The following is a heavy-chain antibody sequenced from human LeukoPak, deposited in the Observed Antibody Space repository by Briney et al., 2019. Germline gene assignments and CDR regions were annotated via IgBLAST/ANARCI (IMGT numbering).Heavy chain of an antibody. CDR3: ARALAASSGPPYLYFDY. V-gene: IGHV1-69*06. CDR1: GGTFSSYA. J-gene: IGHJ4*02. CDR2: IIPIFGTA. Sequence: VKVSCKASGGTFSSYAISWVRQAPGQGLEWVGGIIPIFGTANYAQKFQGRVTITADKSTSTAYMELSSLRSEDTAVYYCARALAASSGPPYLYFDYWGQGTLVTVSS. D-gene: IGHD3-22*01.